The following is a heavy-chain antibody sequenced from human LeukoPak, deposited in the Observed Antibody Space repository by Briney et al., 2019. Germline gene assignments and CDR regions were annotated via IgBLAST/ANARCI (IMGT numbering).Heavy chain of an antibody. CDR1: GFTFSSSA. CDR2: ISSSSSYI. Sequence: GGSLRLSCAASGFTFSSSAMSWVRQAPGKGLEWVSSISSSSSYIYYADSVKGRFTISRDNAKNSLYLQMNSLRAEDTAVYYCARVKGDAFDIWGQGTMVTVSS. CDR3: ARVKGDAFDI. V-gene: IGHV3-21*01. J-gene: IGHJ3*02.